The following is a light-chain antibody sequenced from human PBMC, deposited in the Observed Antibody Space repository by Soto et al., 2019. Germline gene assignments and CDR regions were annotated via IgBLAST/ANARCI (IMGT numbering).Light chain of an antibody. V-gene: IGKV3-15*01. CDR3: QQYNQWPRT. CDR2: AIS. CDR1: QSVSSN. J-gene: IGKJ1*01. Sequence: EIEMTQSPATLSVSPGESATLSCRASQSVSSNLAWYQKKPGQAPRLLIYAISTGATGIPARFSGSGSGTEFTLTISSLQSEDFAVYYCQQYNQWPRTFGQGTTAEIK.